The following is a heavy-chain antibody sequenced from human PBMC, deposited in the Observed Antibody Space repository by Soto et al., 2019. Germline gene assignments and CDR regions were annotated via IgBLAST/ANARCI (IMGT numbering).Heavy chain of an antibody. CDR1: GFTVSSNY. Sequence: GGSLRLSCAASGFTVSSNYMSWVRQAPGKGLEWVSVIYSGGSTYYADSVKGRFTISRHNSKNTLYLQMNSLRAEDTAVYYCARSSRDYDILTGYYTRNAKYYYYYMDVWGKGTTVTVSS. J-gene: IGHJ6*03. CDR2: IYSGGST. V-gene: IGHV3-53*04. D-gene: IGHD3-9*01. CDR3: ARSSRDYDILTGYYTRNAKYYYYYMDV.